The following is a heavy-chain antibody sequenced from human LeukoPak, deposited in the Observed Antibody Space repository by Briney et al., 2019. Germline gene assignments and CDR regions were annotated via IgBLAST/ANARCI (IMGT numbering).Heavy chain of an antibody. CDR3: TREPDTVTGGV. CDR2: ISYTENT. Sequence: SETLSLTCTVSGGSISNYYWSWIRQPPGKGLELIGYISYTENTDYNPSLRSRVTISVDTSKNQFSLTLTSVTAADTAVYYCTREPDTVTGGVWGQGTRVTVSS. D-gene: IGHD4-17*01. CDR1: GGSISNYY. V-gene: IGHV4-59*01. J-gene: IGHJ4*02.